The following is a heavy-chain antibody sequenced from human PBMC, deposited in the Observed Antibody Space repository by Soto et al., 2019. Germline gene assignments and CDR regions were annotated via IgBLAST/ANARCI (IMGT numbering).Heavy chain of an antibody. J-gene: IGHJ4*02. CDR1: GFTFNTHW. CDR2: IYFDGITT. V-gene: IGHV3-74*01. CDR3: PRGGAMGVDY. Sequence: GGSLRLSCTASGFTFNTHWMHWVRQAPGKGLVWVSRIYFDGITTNYADSVKGRLTVSRDNAKNTVYLHVNTLRDEDTAVYYCPRGGAMGVDYWGQGTLVTVSS. D-gene: IGHD1-26*01.